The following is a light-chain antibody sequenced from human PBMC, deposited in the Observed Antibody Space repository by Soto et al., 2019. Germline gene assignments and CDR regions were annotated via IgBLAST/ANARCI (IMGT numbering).Light chain of an antibody. J-gene: IGLJ3*02. Sequence: QPVLTQSSSASASLGSSVKLTCTLSSGHSSYIIAWHQQQPGKAPRYLMKLEGSGSYNKGSGVPDRFSGSSSGAARYLTISNLQFEDEADYYCETWDFNTRVFGGGTKVTVL. CDR2: LEGSGSY. V-gene: IGLV4-60*02. CDR1: SGHSSYI. CDR3: ETWDFNTRV.